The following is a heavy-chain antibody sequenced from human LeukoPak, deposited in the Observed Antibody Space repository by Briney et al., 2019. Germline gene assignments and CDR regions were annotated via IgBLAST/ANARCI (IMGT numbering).Heavy chain of an antibody. J-gene: IGHJ6*03. V-gene: IGHV4-4*07. Sequence: SETLSLTCTVSGGSISSYYWSWIRQPAGKGLEWIGRIYTSGSTNYNPSLKSRVTMSVDTSKNQFSLKLNSVTAADTAVYYCARGRWWFAGRPPHYMDVWGKGTTVTVSS. CDR3: ARGRWWFAGRPPHYMDV. CDR1: GGSISSYY. D-gene: IGHD6-6*01. CDR2: IYTSGST.